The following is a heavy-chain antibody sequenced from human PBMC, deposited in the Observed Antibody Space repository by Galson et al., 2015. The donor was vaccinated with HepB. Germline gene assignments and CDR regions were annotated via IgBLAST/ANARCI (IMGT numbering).Heavy chain of an antibody. J-gene: IGHJ3*02. Sequence: QSGAEVKKPGESLRISCKGSGYSFTSYWISWARQMPGKGLEWMGRIDPSDSYTNYSPSFQGHVTISADKSISTAYLQWSSLKASDTAMYYCARLGYCSSTSCYRDAFDIWGQGTMVTVSS. V-gene: IGHV5-10-1*01. CDR2: IDPSDSYT. CDR3: ARLGYCSSTSCYRDAFDI. D-gene: IGHD2-2*01. CDR1: GYSFTSYW.